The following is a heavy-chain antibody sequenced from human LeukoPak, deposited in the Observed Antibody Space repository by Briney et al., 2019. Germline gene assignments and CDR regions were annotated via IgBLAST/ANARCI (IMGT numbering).Heavy chain of an antibody. J-gene: IGHJ4*02. D-gene: IGHD3-10*01. CDR3: VRDGEESIPSDY. V-gene: IGHV4-38-2*02. CDR2: ISHSGST. CDR1: GYSISSVYY. Sequence: SETLSLTCTVSGYSISSVYYWGWIRQPPGKGLEWIGSISHSGSTYYNPSLKSRVTISVDTSKNQFSLKRSSVTAADTAVYYCVRDGEESIPSDYWGQGTLVTVSS.